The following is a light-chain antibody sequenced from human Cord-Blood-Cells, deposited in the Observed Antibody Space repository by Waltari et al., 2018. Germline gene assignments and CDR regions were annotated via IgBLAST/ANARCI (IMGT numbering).Light chain of an antibody. CDR2: LGS. CDR1: QSLLHRNGYKY. V-gene: IGKV2-28*01. CDR3: IQSLQMPWT. J-gene: IGKJ1*01. Sequence: DIVMTHSPLSLPVCPGEPASPSSWASQSLLHRNGYKYLYWYLQKPGQSPQRLIYLGSNRASGVPDRFSGSGSGTDFTLKISRVEAEDVEVYLCIQSLQMPWTFGQGTKVEIK.